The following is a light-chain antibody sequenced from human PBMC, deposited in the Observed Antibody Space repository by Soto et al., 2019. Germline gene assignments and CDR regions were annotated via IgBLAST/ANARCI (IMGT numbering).Light chain of an antibody. Sequence: QSALTQPASVSGSPGQSITISCTGTSSDVGGYNYVSWYQQHPGKAPKLMIYDVCNRPSGVSNRFSGSKSGNTASLTISGLQAEDEADYYCSSYTSSSTLQFGGGTKVTVL. V-gene: IGLV2-14*01. J-gene: IGLJ2*01. CDR3: SSYTSSSTLQ. CDR1: SSDVGGYNY. CDR2: DVC.